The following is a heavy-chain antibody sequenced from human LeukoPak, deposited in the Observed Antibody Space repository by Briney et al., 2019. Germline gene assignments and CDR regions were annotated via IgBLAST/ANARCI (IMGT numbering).Heavy chain of an antibody. CDR3: TAVSPNLGWLLSDGDAFDI. V-gene: IGHV3-15*01. D-gene: IGHD3-3*01. Sequence: GGSPRLSCAASGFTFSSYSMNWVRQAPGKGLEWVGRIKSKTDGGTTDYAAPVKGRFTISRDDSKNTLYLQMNSLKTEDTAVYYCTAVSPNLGWLLSDGDAFDIWGQGTMVTVSS. CDR1: GFTFSSYS. CDR2: IKSKTDGGTT. J-gene: IGHJ3*02.